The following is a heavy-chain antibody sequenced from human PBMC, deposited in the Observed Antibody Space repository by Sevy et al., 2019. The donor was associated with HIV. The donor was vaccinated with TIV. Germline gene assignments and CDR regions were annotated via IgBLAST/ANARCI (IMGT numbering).Heavy chain of an antibody. D-gene: IGHD2-21*02. V-gene: IGHV3-30-3*01. CDR1: GFTFSSYA. J-gene: IGHJ4*02. Sequence: GGSLRLSCAASGFTFSSYAMHWVRQAPGKGLEWVAVISYDGSNKYYADSVKGRFTISRDNSKNTLYLQMNSLRAEDTAVYYCARDVAYCGGDCYPQFDYWGQGTTVTVSS. CDR2: ISYDGSNK. CDR3: ARDVAYCGGDCYPQFDY.